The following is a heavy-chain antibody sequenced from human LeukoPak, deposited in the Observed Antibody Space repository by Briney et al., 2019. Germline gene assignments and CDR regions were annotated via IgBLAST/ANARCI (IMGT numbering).Heavy chain of an antibody. V-gene: IGHV1-46*01. CDR3: AREDDYGGDY. CDR2: INPSGDST. Sequence: ASVKVSCKASGYTCTSYYMHWVRQAPGQGLEWMGIINPSGDSTSYAQKFQGRVTMTKDTSTSTVYMELSRLRSEDTAVYYCAREDDYGGDYWGQGTLVTVSS. CDR1: GYTCTSYY. J-gene: IGHJ4*02. D-gene: IGHD4-17*01.